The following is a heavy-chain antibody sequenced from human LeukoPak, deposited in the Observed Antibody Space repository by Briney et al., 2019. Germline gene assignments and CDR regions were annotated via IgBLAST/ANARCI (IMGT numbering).Heavy chain of an antibody. V-gene: IGHV4-59*08. Sequence: SETLSVTCTVSGGSISSYYWSWIRQPPGKGLEWIGYIYYSGSTNYNPSLKSRVTISVDTSKNQFSLKLSSVTAADTAVYYCARHASHDYGDFQLSYWGQGTLVTVSS. D-gene: IGHD4-17*01. CDR3: ARHASHDYGDFQLSY. J-gene: IGHJ4*02. CDR2: IYYSGST. CDR1: GGSISSYY.